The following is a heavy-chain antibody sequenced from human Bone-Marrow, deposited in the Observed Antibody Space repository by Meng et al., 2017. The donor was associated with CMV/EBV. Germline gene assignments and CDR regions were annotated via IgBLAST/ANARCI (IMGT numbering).Heavy chain of an antibody. Sequence: GGSLRLSCAASGFTFSSYAMHWVRQAPGKGLEWVAVISYDGSNKYYADSVKGRFTISRDNSKNTLYLQMNSLRAEDTAVYYCASWEAVPAAMADDWGQGTRVTGSS. CDR3: ASWEAVPAAMADD. CDR2: ISYDGSNK. D-gene: IGHD2-2*01. CDR1: GFTFSSYA. V-gene: IGHV3-30-3*01. J-gene: IGHJ4*02.